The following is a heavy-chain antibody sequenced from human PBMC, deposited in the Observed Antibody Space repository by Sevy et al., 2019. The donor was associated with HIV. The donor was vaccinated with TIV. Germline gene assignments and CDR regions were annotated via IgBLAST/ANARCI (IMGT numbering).Heavy chain of an antibody. J-gene: IGHJ4*02. D-gene: IGHD6-19*01. V-gene: IGHV1-69*13. Sequence: ASVKVSCKASGGTFSRDGISWVRQAPGQGLEWMGGIISFFDMTNYAQKFQGRVTITADEYTSTVYMELSSLRFEDTAVYYCARGGGSGWYYFDSWGQGTLVTVSS. CDR2: IISFFDMT. CDR1: GGTFSRDG. CDR3: ARGGGSGWYYFDS.